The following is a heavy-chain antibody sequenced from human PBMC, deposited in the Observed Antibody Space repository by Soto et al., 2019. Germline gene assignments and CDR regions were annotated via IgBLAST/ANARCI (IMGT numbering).Heavy chain of an antibody. CDR2: INHSGST. CDR1: GGSFSGYY. Sequence: SETLSLTCAVYGGSFSGYYWSWIRQPPGKGLEWIGEINHSGSTNYNPSLKSRVTISVDTSKNQFSLKLSSVTAADTAVYYCARAWMDPVVVPAANGFYWFDPWGQGTLVTVSS. CDR3: ARAWMDPVVVPAANGFYWFDP. D-gene: IGHD2-2*01. J-gene: IGHJ5*02. V-gene: IGHV4-34*01.